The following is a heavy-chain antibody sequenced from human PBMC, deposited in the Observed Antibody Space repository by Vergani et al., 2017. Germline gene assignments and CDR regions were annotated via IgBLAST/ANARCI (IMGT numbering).Heavy chain of an antibody. CDR1: GFSFPGYA. CDR2: ISGRSSYV. V-gene: IGHV3-21*06. Sequence: EVQLLESGGGLVQPGGSLRLSCEASGFSFPGYAMSWVRQAPGSGLEWVASISGRSSYVNYAVSVKGRFTISRDNAKNSLFLQMNSLRAEDTAVYYCARFSRPYYDFWSGYYVTDYYYMDVWGKGTTVTVSS. D-gene: IGHD3-3*01. CDR3: ARFSRPYYDFWSGYYVTDYYYMDV. J-gene: IGHJ6*03.